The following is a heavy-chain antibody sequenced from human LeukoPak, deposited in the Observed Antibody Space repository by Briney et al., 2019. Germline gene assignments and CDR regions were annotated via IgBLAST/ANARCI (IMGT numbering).Heavy chain of an antibody. CDR3: ARQSYDSSGSPTFFDF. Sequence: PSETLSLTCTVSGGSISRSSYYWGWIRQPPGKGLEWTGTIYYSGITHYNPSLKSRVTISVATSTNQFSLKLTSVTAADTAVYYCARQSYDSSGSPTFFDFWSQGTLVTVSS. J-gene: IGHJ4*02. CDR1: GGSISRSSYY. CDR2: IYYSGIT. V-gene: IGHV4-39*01. D-gene: IGHD3-22*01.